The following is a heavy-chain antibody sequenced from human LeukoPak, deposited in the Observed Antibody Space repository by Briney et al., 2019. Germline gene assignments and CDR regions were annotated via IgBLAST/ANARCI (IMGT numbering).Heavy chain of an antibody. CDR2: IYYSGST. V-gene: IGHV4-31*03. CDR1: GGSISSGGYY. Sequence: SSETLSLTCTVSGGSISSGGYYWSWIRQHPGKGLEWIGYIYYSGSTYYNPSLKSRVTISVDTSKNQFSLKLSSVTAADTAVYYCARDRRDFMSGYYYGTDVWGQGTTVTVSS. J-gene: IGHJ6*02. CDR3: ARDRRDFMSGYYYGTDV.